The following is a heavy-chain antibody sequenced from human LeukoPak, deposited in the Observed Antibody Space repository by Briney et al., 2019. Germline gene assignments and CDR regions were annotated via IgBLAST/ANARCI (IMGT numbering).Heavy chain of an antibody. D-gene: IGHD1-7*01. CDR2: ISGGSEDT. CDR3: ARTIAQYSTRWLYFYYGLDV. Sequence: GGSLRLSCTASGFTFGSYAMSWVRQAPGKGLEGVSSISGGSEDTYYADSVKGRFTISRDNSKSTLYLQMNRLRAEDTALYYCARTIAQYSTRWLYFYYGLDVWGQRTTVTVSS. CDR1: GFTFGSYA. J-gene: IGHJ6*02. V-gene: IGHV3-23*01.